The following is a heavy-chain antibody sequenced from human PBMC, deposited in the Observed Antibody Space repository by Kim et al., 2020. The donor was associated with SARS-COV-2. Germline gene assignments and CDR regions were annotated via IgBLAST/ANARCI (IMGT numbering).Heavy chain of an antibody. CDR1: GGSISSSSYY. CDR3: ARQGGSYYYGMDV. J-gene: IGHJ6*02. D-gene: IGHD1-1*01. V-gene: IGHV4-39*01. CDR2: IYYSGST. Sequence: SETLSLTCTVSGGSISSSSYYWGWIRQPPGKGLEWIGSIYYSGSTYYNPPLKSRVTISVDTSKNQFSLKLSSVTAADTAVYYCARQGGSYYYGMDVWGQGTTVTVSS.